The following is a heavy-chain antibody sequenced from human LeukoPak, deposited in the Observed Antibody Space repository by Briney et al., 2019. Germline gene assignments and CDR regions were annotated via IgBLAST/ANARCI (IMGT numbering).Heavy chain of an antibody. CDR1: GGTSSSYA. CDR2: IIPIFGTA. V-gene: IGHV1-69*06. J-gene: IGHJ5*02. CDR3: AQQQLTPNWFDP. D-gene: IGHD6-13*01. Sequence: SVKVSCKASGGTSSSYAISWVRQAPGQGLEWMGGIIPIFGTANYAQKFQGRVTITADKSTSTAYMELSSLRSEDTAVYYCAQQQLTPNWFDPWGQGTLVTVSS.